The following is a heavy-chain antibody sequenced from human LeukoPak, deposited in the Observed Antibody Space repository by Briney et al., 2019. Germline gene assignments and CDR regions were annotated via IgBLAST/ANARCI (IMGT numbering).Heavy chain of an antibody. V-gene: IGHV3-23*01. J-gene: IGHJ4*02. D-gene: IGHD4-17*01. CDR1: GFTFSSYA. CDR3: AKDPADDYGDYYYFDY. Sequence: GGSLRLSCAASGFTFSSYAMSWVRQAPGKGLEWVSAIGGSGGSTYYADSVKGRFTISRDNSKDTLYLQMNSLRAEDTAVYYCAKDPADDYGDYYYFDYWGQGTLVTVSS. CDR2: IGGSGGST.